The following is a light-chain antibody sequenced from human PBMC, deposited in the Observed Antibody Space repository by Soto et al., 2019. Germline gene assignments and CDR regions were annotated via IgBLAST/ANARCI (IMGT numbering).Light chain of an antibody. V-gene: IGLV2-8*01. Sequence: QSALTQPPSASGSLGQSVTISCTGTSSDIGTYDYVSWYQQHPGRAPKLIFEVSKRPLGVPDRFSGSKSGNTASLIVSGLQPDDEAEYHCTSYTGDDFTFVFGTGTKLTVL. CDR2: EVS. J-gene: IGLJ1*01. CDR3: TSYTGDDFTFV. CDR1: SSDIGTYDY.